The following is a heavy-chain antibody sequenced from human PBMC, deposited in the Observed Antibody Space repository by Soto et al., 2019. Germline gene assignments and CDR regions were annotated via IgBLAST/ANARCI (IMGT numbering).Heavy chain of an antibody. CDR1: GGSISGYY. D-gene: IGHD1-7*01. J-gene: IGHJ5*02. CDR3: ARCSKPGTDAYNWFDP. Sequence: SETLSLTCSVSGGSISGYYWNWIRQPPGQGLEWVGYVYSSGTTNYNPSLNSRVTISVDTSKNQFSLKLTSVTAADTAVYYCARCSKPGTDAYNWFDPWGQGTLVTVSS. CDR2: VYSSGTT. V-gene: IGHV4-59*01.